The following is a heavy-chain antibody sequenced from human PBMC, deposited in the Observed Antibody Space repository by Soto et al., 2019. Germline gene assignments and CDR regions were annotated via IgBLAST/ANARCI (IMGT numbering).Heavy chain of an antibody. Sequence: ASVKVSCKASGYTFTGYYMHWVLQAPGQGLEWMGWINPNSGCTNYAQKFQGWVTMTRDTSISTAYMELSRLRSDETAVYYCARSPTMTGYYYYYGMDVWGQGTTVTVSS. J-gene: IGHJ6*02. D-gene: IGHD3-22*01. CDR1: GYTFTGYY. V-gene: IGHV1-2*04. CDR3: ARSPTMTGYYYYYGMDV. CDR2: INPNSGCT.